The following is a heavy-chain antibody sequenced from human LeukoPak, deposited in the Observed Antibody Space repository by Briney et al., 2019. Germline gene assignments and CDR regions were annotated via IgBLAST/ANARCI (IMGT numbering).Heavy chain of an antibody. Sequence: GASVKVSCKASGYTFTSYYMHWVRQAPGQGLEWMGIINPSGGSTSYAQKFQGRVTMTRDTSTSTVYMELSSLRSEDTAVYYCARDADTVVVVAATRYYFDYWGQATLVTVSS. D-gene: IGHD2-15*01. CDR2: INPSGGST. CDR3: ARDADTVVVVAATRYYFDY. V-gene: IGHV1-46*01. J-gene: IGHJ4*02. CDR1: GYTFTSYY.